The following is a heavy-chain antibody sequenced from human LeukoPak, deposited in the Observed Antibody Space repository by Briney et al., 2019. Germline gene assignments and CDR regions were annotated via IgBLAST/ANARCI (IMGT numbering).Heavy chain of an antibody. V-gene: IGHV4-59*01. CDR1: GGSISTYY. J-gene: IGHJ5*02. CDR2: IYYTGST. CDR3: ARGGNYWPQWWFDP. Sequence: SETLSLTCTVSGGSISTYYWSWIRQPPGKGLEWIGYIYYTGSTSYNPSLKSRVTMSLDASKNQFSLELNSVTPADTAVYYCARGGNYWPQWWFDPWGQGTLVTVSS. D-gene: IGHD1-26*01.